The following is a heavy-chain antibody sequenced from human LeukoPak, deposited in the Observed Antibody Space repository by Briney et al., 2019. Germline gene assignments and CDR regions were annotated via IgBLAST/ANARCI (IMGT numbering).Heavy chain of an antibody. J-gene: IGHJ3*02. CDR1: GFIFSTYA. Sequence: GGSLRLSCAASGFIFSTYAMSWVRQAPGQGLEWVSGITDSGSVTYYADSVKGRFTISRDNSKTMLFLQMNSLRAEDTAVYFCARDRLTLSAFDIWGQGTMVTVSS. V-gene: IGHV3-23*01. D-gene: IGHD2-15*01. CDR3: ARDRLTLSAFDI. CDR2: ITDSGSVT.